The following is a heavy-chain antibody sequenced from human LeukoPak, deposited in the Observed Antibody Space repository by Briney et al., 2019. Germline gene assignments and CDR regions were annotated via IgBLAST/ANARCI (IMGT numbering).Heavy chain of an antibody. V-gene: IGHV3-30*03. CDR3: ARESERAATVTFGRDYMDV. Sequence: PGGSLRLSCAASGFTFSSYGMHWVRQAPGKGLEWVAVISYDGSNKYYADSVKGRFTISRDNSKNTLYLQMNSLRAEDTAVYYCARESERAATVTFGRDYMDVWGKGTTVTVSS. J-gene: IGHJ6*03. CDR2: ISYDGSNK. CDR1: GFTFSSYG. D-gene: IGHD4-17*01.